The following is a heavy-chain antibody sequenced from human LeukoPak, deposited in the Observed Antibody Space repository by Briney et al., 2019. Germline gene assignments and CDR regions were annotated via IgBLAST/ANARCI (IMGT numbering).Heavy chain of an antibody. CDR3: AREMVRGVIYYYYYYYMDV. Sequence: SQTLSLTCAISGDSVSSNSAAWNWIRQSPSRGLEWLGRTYYRSKWYNDYAVSVKSRITINPDTSKNQFSLQLNSVTPEDTAVYYCAREMVRGVIYYYYYYYMDVWGKGTTVTVSS. CDR2: TYYRSKWYN. D-gene: IGHD3-10*01. V-gene: IGHV6-1*01. CDR1: GDSVSSNSAA. J-gene: IGHJ6*03.